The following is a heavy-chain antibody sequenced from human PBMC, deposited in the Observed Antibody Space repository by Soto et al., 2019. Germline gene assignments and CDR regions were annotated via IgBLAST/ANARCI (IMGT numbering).Heavy chain of an antibody. CDR3: ALARGYSNGEYYYYYYAIDI. CDR1: GGHFSGFY. V-gene: IGHV4-34*01. Sequence: SETLSLTCAVYGGHFSGFYWSWIRQPPGKGLEWIGEIRHSGSTNYNPSLKSRVTVSVDTSKNQFSLKLNSVTAADTAVYYCALARGYSNGEYYYYYYAIDICGQGTRVPV. CDR2: IRHSGST. D-gene: IGHD5-18*01. J-gene: IGHJ6*02.